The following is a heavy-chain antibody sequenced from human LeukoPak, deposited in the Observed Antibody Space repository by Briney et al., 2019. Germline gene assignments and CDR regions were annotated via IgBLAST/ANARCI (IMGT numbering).Heavy chain of an antibody. CDR1: GGSFSAYY. V-gene: IGHV4-34*01. Sequence: SETLSLTCAVYGGSFSAYYWTWIRQPPGKGLEWIGEINHSGSTNYNPSLKSRVTKSVDTSKNQFSLKLSSVTAAETAVYYCARGDPVDYWGQGNLVTVSS. J-gene: IGHJ4*02. CDR2: INHSGST. CDR3: ARGDPVDY.